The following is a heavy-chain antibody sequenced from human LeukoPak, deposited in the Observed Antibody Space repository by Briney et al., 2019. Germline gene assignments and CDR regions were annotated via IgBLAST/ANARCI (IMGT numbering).Heavy chain of an antibody. J-gene: IGHJ4*02. CDR1: GYTFTGYY. D-gene: IGHD5-12*01. Sequence: ASVKVSCKASGYTFTGYYMHWVRQTPGQGLEWMGWINPNSGGTNYAQKFQGRVTMTRDTSISTAYMELSRLRSEDTAVYYCASIGGRGYSGYGSDNNHYTFDYWGQGTLVTVSS. V-gene: IGHV1-2*02. CDR3: ASIGGRGYSGYGSDNNHYTFDY. CDR2: INPNSGGT.